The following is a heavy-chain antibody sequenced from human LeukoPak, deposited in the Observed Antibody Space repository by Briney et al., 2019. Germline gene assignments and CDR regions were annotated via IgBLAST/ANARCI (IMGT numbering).Heavy chain of an antibody. D-gene: IGHD2-2*02. V-gene: IGHV3-21*01. CDR3: AREKYCSSTSCYRGFDY. CDR1: GFTFSSYS. CDR2: ISSSSSYI. J-gene: IGHJ4*02. Sequence: PGGSLRLSCAASGFTFSSYSMNWVRQAPGKGLEWVSSISSSSSYIYYADSVKGRFTISRDNAKNSLYLQMNSLRDEDTAVYYCAREKYCSSTSCYRGFDYWGQGTLVTVSS.